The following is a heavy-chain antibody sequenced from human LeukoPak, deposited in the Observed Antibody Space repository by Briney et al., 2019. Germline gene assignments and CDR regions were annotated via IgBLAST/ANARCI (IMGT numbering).Heavy chain of an antibody. CDR2: IPYDGSNK. D-gene: IGHD6-19*01. V-gene: IGHV3-30*02. Sequence: GGSLRLSCAASGFTFSSYGMHWVRQAPGEGLEWVAFIPYDGSNKYYADSLKGRFSISRDHSKNTLYLQMNSLRAEDTAVYYCAKDGELYSSGWYLNYWGQGTLVTVSS. CDR1: GFTFSSYG. J-gene: IGHJ4*02. CDR3: AKDGELYSSGWYLNY.